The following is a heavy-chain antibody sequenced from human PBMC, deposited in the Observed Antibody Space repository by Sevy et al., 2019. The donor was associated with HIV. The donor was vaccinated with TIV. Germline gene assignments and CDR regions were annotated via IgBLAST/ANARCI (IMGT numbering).Heavy chain of an antibody. CDR3: ARVGDYYDSSGYSS. J-gene: IGHJ4*02. D-gene: IGHD3-22*01. CDR1: GFTFSSYE. V-gene: IGHV3-48*03. Sequence: GSLRLSCAASGFTFSSYEMNWVRQAPGKGLEWVSYISSSGSTIYYADSVKGRFTISRDNAKNSLYLQMNSLRAEDTAVYYCARVGDYYDSSGYSSWGQGTLVTVSS. CDR2: ISSSGSTI.